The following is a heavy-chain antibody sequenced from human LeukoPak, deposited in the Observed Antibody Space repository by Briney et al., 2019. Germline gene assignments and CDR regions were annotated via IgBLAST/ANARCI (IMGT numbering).Heavy chain of an antibody. CDR1: GFTFSNYE. V-gene: IGHV3-48*03. CDR2: ISSSGSDI. Sequence: GGPLRLSCAASGFTFSNYETHWVRQAPGKGLEGVSYISSSGSDIYYTDSVKGRFTLYRHNPRNSLYLHINSLSAEDTAVYYCARDYGGTSPFDYWGQGTLVTVSS. J-gene: IGHJ4*02. CDR3: ARDYGGTSPFDY. D-gene: IGHD4-23*01.